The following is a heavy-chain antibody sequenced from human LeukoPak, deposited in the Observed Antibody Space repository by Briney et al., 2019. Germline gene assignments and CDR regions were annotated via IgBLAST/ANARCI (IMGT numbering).Heavy chain of an antibody. J-gene: IGHJ4*02. CDR1: GFTFSGAW. CDR2: IKRRTDGGTT. CDR3: TTVGSSGGCDY. Sequence: GGSLRLSCVASGFTFSGAWMTWVRQAPGKGLECVGRIKRRTDGGTTDYATPVKGRFAISRDESKNTLYLQIHSLKNQCTGVYYCTTVGSSGGCDYGGQRTLVSVPS. D-gene: IGHD6-13*01. V-gene: IGHV3-15*01.